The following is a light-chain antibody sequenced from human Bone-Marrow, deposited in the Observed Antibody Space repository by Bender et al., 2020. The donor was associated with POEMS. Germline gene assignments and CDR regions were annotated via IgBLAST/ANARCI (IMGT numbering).Light chain of an antibody. J-gene: IGLJ2*01. CDR1: SSNVGGYNF. CDR3: CSYDVTYPGV. CDR2: DVS. V-gene: IGLV2-11*01. Sequence: QSALTQPRSVSGSPGQSVTFSCTGTSSNVGGYNFVSWYQQYPGNAPKLMIFDVSKRPSGVPDRFSGSKSGNTASLTISGLQAEDEGEYYCCSYDVTYPGVFGGGTKLTVL.